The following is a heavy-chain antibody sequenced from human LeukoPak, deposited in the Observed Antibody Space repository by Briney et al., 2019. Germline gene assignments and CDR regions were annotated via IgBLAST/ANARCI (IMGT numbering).Heavy chain of an antibody. D-gene: IGHD6-19*01. CDR1: GYTLTELS. J-gene: IGHJ4*02. CDR3: ATAPSPSGWYHPRGYKKQLDY. V-gene: IGHV1-24*01. Sequence: GASVKVSCKVSGYTLTELSMHWVRQAPRKGLEWMGGFDPEDGATIYAQKFQGRVTMTEDTSTDTAYMELSSQRSEDTAVYYCATAPSPSGWYHPRGYKKQLDYWGQGTLVTVSS. CDR2: FDPEDGAT.